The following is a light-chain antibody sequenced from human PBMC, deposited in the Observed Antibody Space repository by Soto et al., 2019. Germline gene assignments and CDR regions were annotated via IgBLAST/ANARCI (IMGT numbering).Light chain of an antibody. V-gene: IGKV3-11*01. J-gene: IGKJ2*01. CDR3: QQRSSWPPRYT. Sequence: EIVLTQSPATLSLSPGERAILSCRASQSVSTYLAWYQQKPGQAPRLLIYDASNMATGVPARFSASGSGTDFTLTISSLEPEDFAVYYCQQRSSWPPRYTFGQGTKLEIK. CDR2: DAS. CDR1: QSVSTY.